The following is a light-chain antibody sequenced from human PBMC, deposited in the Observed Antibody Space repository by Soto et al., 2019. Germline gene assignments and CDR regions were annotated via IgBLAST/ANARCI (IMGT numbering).Light chain of an antibody. Sequence: SVVTQPRSVSGSPGQSVTISCTGTSSDVGGYNYVSWYQQHPGKAPKLMIYDVSKRPSGVPDRFSGSKSGNTASLTISGLQAEDEADYYCCSYAGSYFYVFGTGTKVTVL. CDR3: CSYAGSYFYV. CDR2: DVS. J-gene: IGLJ1*01. V-gene: IGLV2-11*01. CDR1: SSDVGGYNY.